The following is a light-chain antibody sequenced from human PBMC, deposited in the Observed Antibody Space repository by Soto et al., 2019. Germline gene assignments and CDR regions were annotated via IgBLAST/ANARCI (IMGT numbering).Light chain of an antibody. V-gene: IGKV2-30*02. CDR1: QSLIHSDGDTY. J-gene: IGKJ1*01. Sequence: DVVMTQSPLSLPVTLGQPASISCRSSQSLIHSDGDTYLNWFQQRPGQSPRRLIYKVSDRDSGVPVRFSGSGSGTDFTLKISRCQSNDVAIYYYMHGTNWPWTFGQGTDVEIK. CDR3: MHGTNWPWT. CDR2: KVS.